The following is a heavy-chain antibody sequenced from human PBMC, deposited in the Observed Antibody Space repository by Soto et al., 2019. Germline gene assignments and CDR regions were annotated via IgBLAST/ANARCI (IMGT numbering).Heavy chain of an antibody. J-gene: IGHJ4*02. CDR1: GYTFTGYY. D-gene: IGHD5-18*01. V-gene: IGHV1-2*04. CDR3: ARESDTAMTIDY. Sequence: ASVKVSCKASGYTFTGYYMHWVRQAPGQGLEWMGWISPNSGGTNYAQKFQGWVTMTRDTSISTAYMELSRLRSDDTAVYYCARESDTAMTIDYWGQGTLVTVSS. CDR2: ISPNSGGT.